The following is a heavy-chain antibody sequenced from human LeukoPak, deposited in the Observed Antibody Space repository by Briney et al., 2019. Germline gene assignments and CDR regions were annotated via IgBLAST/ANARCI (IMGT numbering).Heavy chain of an antibody. D-gene: IGHD5-12*01. CDR1: GGSIIGDY. CDR3: ARGDDYKSTLFDY. Sequence: SETLSLTCTVSGGSIIGDYWSWIRQPAGKGLEWIGRIYTSGTTTCNPSLESRVTISIDTSKNQFSLKLTSATAADTAVYYCARGDDYKSTLFDYWGQGTLVTVSS. V-gene: IGHV4-4*07. J-gene: IGHJ4*02. CDR2: IYTSGTT.